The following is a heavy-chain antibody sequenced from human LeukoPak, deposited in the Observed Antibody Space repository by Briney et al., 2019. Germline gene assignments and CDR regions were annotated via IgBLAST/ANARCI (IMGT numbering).Heavy chain of an antibody. CDR1: GFTFSTYA. V-gene: IGHV3-53*01. Sequence: PGGSLRLSCAASGFTFSTYAMAWVRQAPGKGLEWVSVIYSGGSTYYADSVKGRFTISRDNSKNTLYLRMNSLRAEDTAVYYCARGTDHYYYYGMDVWGQGTTVTVSS. J-gene: IGHJ6*02. CDR3: ARGTDHYYYYGMDV. CDR2: IYSGGST.